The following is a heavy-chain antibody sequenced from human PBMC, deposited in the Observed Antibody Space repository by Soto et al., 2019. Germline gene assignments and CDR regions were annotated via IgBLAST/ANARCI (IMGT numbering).Heavy chain of an antibody. Sequence: ALETLSLTCTVSGGSSISYYWSWIRQPPGKGLEWIGYIYYSGSTNYNPSLKSRVTISVDTSKNQFSLKLSSVTAADTAVYYCAQYDFWSGLAYWGQGTLVTVSS. D-gene: IGHD3-3*01. CDR3: AQYDFWSGLAY. V-gene: IGHV4-59*01. CDR2: IYYSGST. J-gene: IGHJ4*02. CDR1: GGSSISYY.